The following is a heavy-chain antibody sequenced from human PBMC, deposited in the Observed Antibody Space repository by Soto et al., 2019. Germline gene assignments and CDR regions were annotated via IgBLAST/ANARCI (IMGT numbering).Heavy chain of an antibody. CDR3: AKALSVTTRWGYYYYYYGMDV. D-gene: IGHD4-17*01. V-gene: IGHV4-34*01. CDR2: INHSGST. J-gene: IGHJ6*02. CDR1: GGFFSGYY. Sequence: PSETLSLTCAVYGGFFSGYYWSWIRQTPGKGLEWLGEINHSGSTKYNPSLKSRVTISVDTSKNQFSLKLSSVTAADTAGYYCAKALSVTTRWGYYYYYYGMDVWGQGTTVTVSS.